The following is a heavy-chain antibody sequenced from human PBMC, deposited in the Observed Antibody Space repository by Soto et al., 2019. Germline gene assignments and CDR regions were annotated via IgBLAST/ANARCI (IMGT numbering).Heavy chain of an antibody. Sequence: GGSLRLSCAASGFTFSSDSMNWVRQAPGKGLEWVSYISSSSSTIYYADSVKGRFTISRDNAKNSLYLQMNSLRAEDTAVYYCARADSGYAHGYYYYGMDVWGQGTTVTSP. CDR1: GFTFSSDS. V-gene: IGHV3-48*01. J-gene: IGHJ6*02. CDR3: ARADSGYAHGYYYYGMDV. D-gene: IGHD5-12*01. CDR2: ISSSSSTI.